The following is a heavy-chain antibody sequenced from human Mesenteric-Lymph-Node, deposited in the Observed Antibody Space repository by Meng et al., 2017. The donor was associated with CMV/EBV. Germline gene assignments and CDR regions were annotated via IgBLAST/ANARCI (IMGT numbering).Heavy chain of an antibody. Sequence: GGSLRLSCAASGFTFSSYWMSWIRQAPGKGLEWVANINQDGSSKDYVDSVKGRFAISRDNTKNSVYLQMNDVTAEDTAVYYCGGPPLSGGGQGTLVTVSS. J-gene: IGHJ4*02. CDR2: INQDGSSK. CDR1: GFTFSSYW. V-gene: IGHV3-7*01. CDR3: GGPPLSG. D-gene: IGHD3-10*01.